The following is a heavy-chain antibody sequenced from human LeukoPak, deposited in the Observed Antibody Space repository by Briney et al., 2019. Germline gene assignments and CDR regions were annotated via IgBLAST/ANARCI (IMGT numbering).Heavy chain of an antibody. D-gene: IGHD5-18*01. CDR1: GYSFTSYW. J-gene: IGHJ4*02. CDR2: IYPGDSDT. CDR3: ARTVLAVDTAMAIDY. Sequence: GESLKISCKGSGYSFTSYWIGWVRQMPGKGLEWMGIIYPGDSDTRYSPSFQGQVTISAHKSISTAYLQWSSLKASDTAMYYCARTVLAVDTAMAIDYWGQGTLVTVSS. V-gene: IGHV5-51*01.